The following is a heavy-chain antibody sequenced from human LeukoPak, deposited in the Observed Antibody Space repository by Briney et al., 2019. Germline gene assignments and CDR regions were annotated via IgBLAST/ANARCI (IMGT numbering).Heavy chain of an antibody. Sequence: GGSLRLSCAASGFTFRNYAMGWVRQAPGKGQEWVSVISAADGDNTYYADSVKGRFSISRDNSNYTLHLQMNSLRAEDTAVFYCAKFKGHYYYDSSGYCDNWGQGALVTVSS. CDR1: GFTFRNYA. J-gene: IGHJ4*02. V-gene: IGHV3-23*01. D-gene: IGHD3-22*01. CDR2: ISAADGDNT. CDR3: AKFKGHYYYDSSGYCDN.